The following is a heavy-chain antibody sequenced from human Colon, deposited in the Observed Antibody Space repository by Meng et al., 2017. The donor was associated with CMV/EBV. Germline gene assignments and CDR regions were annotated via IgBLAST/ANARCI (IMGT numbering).Heavy chain of an antibody. Sequence: GSTSSHNSSWSWVRQHPEKGLEWIAYIQHTGSAFYNPSLQSRSSISIDTSRNQFSLKLSSVTAADTAVYYCAREVIEPTTSDGFDIWGQGTMVTVSS. J-gene: IGHJ3*02. CDR2: IQHTGSA. CDR1: GSTSSHNSS. V-gene: IGHV4-31*02. CDR3: AREVIEPTTSDGFDI. D-gene: IGHD2-21*01.